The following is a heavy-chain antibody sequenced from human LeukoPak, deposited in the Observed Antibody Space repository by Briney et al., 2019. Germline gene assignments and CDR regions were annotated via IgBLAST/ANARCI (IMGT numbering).Heavy chain of an antibody. CDR2: IHSSGSA. Sequence: SETLSLTCSVSGGSISTYYWNWIRQPAGKGLDCIGRIHSSGSASYNPSLKSRVTMSLDTSKNQFSLKLSSVTAADTAVYYCARYFNGGMDVWGQGTTVTVSS. CDR1: GGSISTYY. V-gene: IGHV4-4*07. J-gene: IGHJ6*02. D-gene: IGHD3-9*01. CDR3: ARYFNGGMDV.